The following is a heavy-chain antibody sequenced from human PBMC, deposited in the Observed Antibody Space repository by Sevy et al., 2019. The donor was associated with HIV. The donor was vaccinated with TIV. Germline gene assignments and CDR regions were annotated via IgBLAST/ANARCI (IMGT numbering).Heavy chain of an antibody. CDR2: IYSGGST. V-gene: IGHV3-53*01. J-gene: IGHJ6*02. Sequence: GGSLRLSCAASGFTVSSNYMSWVRQAPGKGLEWLSVIYSGGSTYYADSVKGRFTISRDNSKNTLYLQMNSLRAEDTAVYYCARWGHCSGGSCYSSYYYYGMDVWGQGTTVTVSS. CDR3: ARWGHCSGGSCYSSYYYYGMDV. D-gene: IGHD2-15*01. CDR1: GFTVSSNY.